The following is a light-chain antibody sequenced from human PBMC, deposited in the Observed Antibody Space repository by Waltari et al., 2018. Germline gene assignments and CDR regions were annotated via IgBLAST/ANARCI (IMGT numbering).Light chain of an antibody. Sequence: QLVLTQSPSASASLGASVKLTCTLSSGHSSNIIAWHQQQPEKGPRYLMKVNSDGSHSKGDEIPDRFSGSSAGAERYLTISSLQAEDEADYYCQPGGHGTWVFGGGTKLTVL. CDR2: VNSDGSH. CDR3: QPGGHGTWV. CDR1: SGHSSNI. J-gene: IGLJ3*02. V-gene: IGLV4-69*01.